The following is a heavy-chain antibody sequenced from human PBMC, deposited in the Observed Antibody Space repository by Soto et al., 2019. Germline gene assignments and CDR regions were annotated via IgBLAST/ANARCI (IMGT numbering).Heavy chain of an antibody. J-gene: IGHJ4*02. V-gene: IGHV3-53*01. CDR2: IYSYGNT. D-gene: IGHD3-22*01. CDR1: GFTVSSND. CDR3: ARVRVSYDSSNLHFDY. Sequence: PGGSLRLSGAASGFTVSSNDISWVRQAPWKGLEWVSLIYSYGNTYYADSVKGRFTISRDNSKNTLYLQMNSLRAEDTAVYFCARVRVSYDSSNLHFDYWGQGTLVTVSS.